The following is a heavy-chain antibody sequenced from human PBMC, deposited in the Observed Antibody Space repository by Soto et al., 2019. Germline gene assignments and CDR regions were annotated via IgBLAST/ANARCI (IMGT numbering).Heavy chain of an antibody. CDR2: ISSSSSTI. CDR3: ARDGIYGDYGDAFDI. V-gene: IGHV3-48*01. CDR1: GFTFSSYS. Sequence: GGSLRLSCAASGFTFSSYSMNWVRQAPGKGLEWVSYISSSSSTIYYADSVKGRFTISRDNAKNSLYLQMNSPRAEDTAVYYCARDGIYGDYGDAFDIWGQGTMVTVSS. D-gene: IGHD4-17*01. J-gene: IGHJ3*02.